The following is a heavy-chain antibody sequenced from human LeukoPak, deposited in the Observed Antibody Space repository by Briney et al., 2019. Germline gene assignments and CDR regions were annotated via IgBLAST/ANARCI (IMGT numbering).Heavy chain of an antibody. D-gene: IGHD3-10*01. Sequence: GGSLRLSCSASGFAFSSFPMHWVRQAPGKGLEYVSVIRSNGENTDYADSVKGRFTISRDNAKNTLYLQMNSLTAEDTAVYYCATSRGPNWFDPWGQGTLVTVSS. CDR2: IRSNGENT. CDR1: GFAFSSFP. V-gene: IGHV3-64*04. CDR3: ATSRGPNWFDP. J-gene: IGHJ5*02.